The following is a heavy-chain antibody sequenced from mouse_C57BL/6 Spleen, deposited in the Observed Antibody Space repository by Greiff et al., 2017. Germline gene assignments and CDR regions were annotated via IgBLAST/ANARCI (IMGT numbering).Heavy chain of an antibody. CDR3: VRDSYYGSSYGFAY. CDR2: IRSKSSNYAT. V-gene: IGHV10-3*01. D-gene: IGHD1-1*01. CDR1: GFTFNTYA. Sequence: DVKLVESGGGLVQPKGSLKLSCAASGFTFNTYAMHWVRQAPGKGLEWVARIRSKSSNYATYYADSVKDRFTISRDDSQSMLYLQMNNLKTEDTAMYYCVRDSYYGSSYGFAYWGQGTLVTVSA. J-gene: IGHJ3*01.